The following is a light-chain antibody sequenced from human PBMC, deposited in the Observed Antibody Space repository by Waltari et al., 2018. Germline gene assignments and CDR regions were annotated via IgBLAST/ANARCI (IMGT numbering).Light chain of an antibody. CDR2: GAS. CDR3: QNHERLPAV. V-gene: IGKV3-20*01. CDR1: QSIGRY. J-gene: IGKJ1*01. Sequence: EIVSTQSPGTLSLSPGERATLSCRASQSIGRYLIWYQQKPGQAPRLLIYGASSRAAGIPDRFSGSGSGTDFSLTIRRLEPEDFAVYYCQNHERLPAVFGQGTKVEIK.